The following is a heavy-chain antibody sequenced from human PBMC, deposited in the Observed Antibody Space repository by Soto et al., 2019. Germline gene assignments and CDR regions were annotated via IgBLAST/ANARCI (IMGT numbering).Heavy chain of an antibody. Sequence: LSLTCTVSGDSVSSVGFHWAWLRRPPGKGLEWIGYIYNGGSTYYRPSLESRMHMSLDATRNHYSLRLTSVTAADTAVYYCARAGHSSSSEGANWFDPWGQGTLVTVSS. V-gene: IGHV4-30-4*01. CDR1: GDSVSSVGFH. D-gene: IGHD6-6*01. CDR3: ARAGHSSSSEGANWFDP. CDR2: IYNGGST. J-gene: IGHJ5*02.